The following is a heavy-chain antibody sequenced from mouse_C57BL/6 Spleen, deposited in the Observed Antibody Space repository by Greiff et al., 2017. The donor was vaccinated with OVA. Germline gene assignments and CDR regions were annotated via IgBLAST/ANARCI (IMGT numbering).Heavy chain of an antibody. CDR3: AIMTTVVATRYFDV. D-gene: IGHD1-1*01. CDR2: MKHNKGGT. J-gene: IGHJ1*03. Sequence: EVQLQQSGPELVKPGASVKISCKASGYTFTDYYMNWVKQSHGKSLEWIGDMKHNKGGTSYNQKFKGKATLTVDKSSSTAYMELRSLTSEYSAVDYWAIMTTVVATRYFDVWGTGTTVTVSS. CDR1: GYTFTDYY. V-gene: IGHV1-26*01.